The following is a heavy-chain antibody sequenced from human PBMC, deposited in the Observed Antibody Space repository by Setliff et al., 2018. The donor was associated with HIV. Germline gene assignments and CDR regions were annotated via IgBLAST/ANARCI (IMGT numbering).Heavy chain of an antibody. J-gene: IGHJ3*02. CDR2: ISTRGGT. CDR1: AGSISSYY. V-gene: IGHV4-4*09. CDR3: ARAFPMTTVVTQSGYGAFDS. D-gene: IGHD4-17*01. Sequence: PSKTLSLTCTVSAGSISSYYWTWIRQPPGKGLEWIGYISTRGGTTYNPSLKSRVTISVDTSKNQFSLKLSSVTAADTAVYYCARAFPMTTVVTQSGYGAFDSWGQGTMVTVSS.